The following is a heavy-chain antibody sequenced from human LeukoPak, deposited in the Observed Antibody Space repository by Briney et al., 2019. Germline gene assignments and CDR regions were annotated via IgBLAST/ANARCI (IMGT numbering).Heavy chain of an antibody. D-gene: IGHD4-23*01. CDR1: GYTFTSYG. J-gene: IGHJ3*02. CDR3: ASSVGTPRGAFDI. Sequence: ASVKVSCEASGYTFTSYGITWVRQAPGQGLEWMGWISAYNGNTNYAQKLQDRVTMTTDTSTSIAYMELRSLRSDDTAVYYCASSVGTPRGAFDIWGQGTLVIVSS. V-gene: IGHV1-18*01. CDR2: ISAYNGNT.